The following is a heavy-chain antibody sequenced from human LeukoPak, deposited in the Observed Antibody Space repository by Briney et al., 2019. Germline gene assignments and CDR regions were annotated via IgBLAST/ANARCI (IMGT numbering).Heavy chain of an antibody. V-gene: IGHV4-59*01. CDR2: IYPSGST. CDR3: AREMATTRSYFDY. D-gene: IGHD5-24*01. J-gene: IGHJ4*02. CDR1: GGSISGYY. Sequence: SETLSLICSVSGGSISGYYWSWIRQPPGKGLEWIGNIYPSGSTDYNPSLKSRVTISVDMYKNQFSLKLSSVTAADTAVYYCAREMATTRSYFDYWGQGTLVTVSS.